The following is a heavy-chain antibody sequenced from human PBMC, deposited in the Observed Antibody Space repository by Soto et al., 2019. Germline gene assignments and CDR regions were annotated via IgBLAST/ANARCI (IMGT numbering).Heavy chain of an antibody. CDR3: AKGAPGCGGDCYSI. Sequence: EVQLLESGGGLVQPGGSLRLSCAASGFTFSSYAMSWVRQAPGKGLEWVSGINGGGSSTYYADSVQGRFTMSRDNSKNGVYLQMNGLRAEDTAVYYCAKGAPGCGGDCYSIWGQGTLVSVSS. D-gene: IGHD2-21*02. J-gene: IGHJ4*02. CDR2: INGGGSST. V-gene: IGHV3-23*01. CDR1: GFTFSSYA.